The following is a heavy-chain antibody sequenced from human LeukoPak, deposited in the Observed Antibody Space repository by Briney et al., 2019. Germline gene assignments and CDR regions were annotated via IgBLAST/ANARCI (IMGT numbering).Heavy chain of an antibody. CDR1: GFTFDDYA. D-gene: IGHD6-13*01. Sequence: AGGSLGLSCAASGFTFDDYAMHWVRQAPGKGLEWVSGISWNSGSIGYADSVKGRFTISRDNAKNSLYLQMNSLRAEDTALYYCAKDSGYSSSWYDSPFPHWGQGTLVTVSS. V-gene: IGHV3-9*01. J-gene: IGHJ4*02. CDR2: ISWNSGSI. CDR3: AKDSGYSSSWYDSPFPH.